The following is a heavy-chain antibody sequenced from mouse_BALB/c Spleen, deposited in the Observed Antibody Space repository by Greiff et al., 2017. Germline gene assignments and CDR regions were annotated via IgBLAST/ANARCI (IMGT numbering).Heavy chain of an antibody. CDR1: GYTFTDYW. J-gene: IGHJ2*01. V-gene: IGHV1-59*01. CDR3: ARKNY. Sequence: QVQLQQSGAELVRPGTSVKMSCKASGYTFTDYWMHWVKQRPGQGLEWIGAIDTSDSYTSYNQKFKGKATLTVDESSSTAYMQLSSLTSEDSAVYYCARKNYWGQGTTLTVSS. CDR2: IDTSDSYT.